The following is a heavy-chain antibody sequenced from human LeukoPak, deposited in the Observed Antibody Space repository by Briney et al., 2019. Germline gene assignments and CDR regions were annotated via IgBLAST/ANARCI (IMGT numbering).Heavy chain of an antibody. D-gene: IGHD3-22*01. J-gene: IGHJ4*02. CDR3: ARGDSSGYFFDY. Sequence: SETLSLTCTVSGGSISSSSYYWGWIRQPPEKGLEWIGSIYYSGSTYYNPSLKSRVTISVVTSKNQFSLKLSSVTAADTAVYYCARGDSSGYFFDYWGQGTLVTVSS. V-gene: IGHV4-39*07. CDR1: GGSISSSSYY. CDR2: IYYSGST.